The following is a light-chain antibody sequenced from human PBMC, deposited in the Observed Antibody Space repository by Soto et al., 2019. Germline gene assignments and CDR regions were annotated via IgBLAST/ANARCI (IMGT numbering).Light chain of an antibody. CDR3: QQRTDWPLT. V-gene: IGKV3-11*01. Sequence: ETVLTQSPATLSLSPGQRVTLSCRASQSVGSYLAWYQQKPGQAPRLLIYDASNRATGIPARFSGSGSGTDFTLTITSLEPEDFAVYLCQQRTDWPLTFGGGTKLEI. J-gene: IGKJ4*01. CDR2: DAS. CDR1: QSVGSY.